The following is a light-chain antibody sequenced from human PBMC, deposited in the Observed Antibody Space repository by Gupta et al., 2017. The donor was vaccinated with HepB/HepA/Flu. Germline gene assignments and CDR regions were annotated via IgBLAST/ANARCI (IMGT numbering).Light chain of an antibody. CDR1: SSHIGNND. Sequence: QSLLTQPPSVSAAPGQKVTISCSGSSSHIGNNDVSWYQQLPGTAPKLVIYENNKRPSGIPDRVSGSKSGTSATLGITGLQTGDEADYYCGAWDSSRRVYVFGTGTKVTVL. CDR3: GAWDSSRRVYV. J-gene: IGLJ1*01. V-gene: IGLV1-51*02. CDR2: ENN.